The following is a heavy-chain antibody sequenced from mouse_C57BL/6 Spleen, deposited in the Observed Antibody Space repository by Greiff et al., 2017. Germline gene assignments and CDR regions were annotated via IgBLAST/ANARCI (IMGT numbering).Heavy chain of an antibody. V-gene: IGHV1-63*01. CDR1: GYTFTNYW. J-gene: IGHJ2*01. CDR3: ARREEYSNYFDY. D-gene: IGHD2-5*01. Sequence: VKLMESGAELVRPGTSVKMSCKASGYTFTNYWIGWAKQRPGHGLEWIGDIYPGGGYTNYNEKFKGKATLTADKSSSTAYMQFSSLTSEDSAIYYCARREEYSNYFDYWGQGTTLTVSS. CDR2: IYPGGGYT.